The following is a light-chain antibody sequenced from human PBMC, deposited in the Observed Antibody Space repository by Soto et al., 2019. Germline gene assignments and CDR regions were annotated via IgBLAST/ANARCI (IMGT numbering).Light chain of an antibody. CDR3: KLYGTSLFT. CDR1: QSVGSRF. J-gene: IGKJ4*01. CDR2: GAS. V-gene: IGKV3-20*01. Sequence: EIVLTQSPGTLSLSPGERATLSCRASQSVGSRFLAWYQQKPGQAPRLLMYGASSRATGIPDRFSGSGSGTDFTLTINRLEPEDFAVYYCKLYGTSLFTLGAGTKVDIK.